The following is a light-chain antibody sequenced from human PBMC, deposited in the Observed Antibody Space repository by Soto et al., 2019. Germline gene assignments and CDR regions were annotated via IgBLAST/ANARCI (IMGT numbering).Light chain of an antibody. CDR2: AVN. J-gene: IGLJ1*01. CDR3: SSYASGSYV. V-gene: IGLV2-14*01. Sequence: QXVLTQPDSLSGSPRQSIPISCTGTSSDVGGYNYVSWYQQHPGKAPKRMIYAVNNRPSGVSDRFSGSKSGDTASLTIAGLQAEDEADYYCSSYASGSYVFGAGTKVTVL. CDR1: SSDVGGYNY.